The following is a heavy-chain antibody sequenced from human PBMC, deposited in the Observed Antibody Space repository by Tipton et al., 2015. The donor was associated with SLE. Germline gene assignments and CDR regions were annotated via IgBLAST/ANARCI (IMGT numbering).Heavy chain of an antibody. CDR1: GGSISGYY. D-gene: IGHD1-26*01. CDR3: ARLTDSGSYYNDY. Sequence: PGLVKPSETLSLTCTVSGGSISGYYWSWVRQPPGKGLEWVGAVYYTGNTFYNPSLKSRVTISVDTSKNQFSLNLSSVTAADTAVYYCARLTDSGSYYNDYWGQGTLVTVSS. V-gene: IGHV4-59*12. J-gene: IGHJ4*02. CDR2: VYYTGNT.